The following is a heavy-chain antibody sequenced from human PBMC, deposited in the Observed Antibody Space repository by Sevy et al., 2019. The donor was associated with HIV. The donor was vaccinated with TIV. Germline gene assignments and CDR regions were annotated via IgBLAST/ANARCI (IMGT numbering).Heavy chain of an antibody. J-gene: IGHJ3*02. CDR1: GFSVSGIY. V-gene: IGHV3-53*01. Sequence: GESLKISCAASGFSVSGIYMSWVRQAPGKGLEWVSVLYVGGSTYYEDSVKGRFTISRDNSKNTLYLEMSSLRAEDTAIYYCARGRYDSTGYYVYDSFDIRGQGTMVTVSS. CDR2: LYVGGST. D-gene: IGHD3-22*01. CDR3: ARGRYDSTGYYVYDSFDI.